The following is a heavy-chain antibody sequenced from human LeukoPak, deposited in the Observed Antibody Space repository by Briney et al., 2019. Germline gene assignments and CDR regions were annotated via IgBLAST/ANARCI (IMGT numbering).Heavy chain of an antibody. CDR1: GGSISSGDYY. CDR3: ARAGRPIAGYGMDV. J-gene: IGHJ6*02. V-gene: IGHV4-30-4*08. D-gene: IGHD6-13*01. Sequence: SETLSLTCTVSGGSISSGDYYWSWIRQPPGKGLEWIGYIYYSGSTYYNPSLKSRVTISVDTSKNQFSLKLSSVTAADTAVYYCARAGRPIAGYGMDVWGQGTTVTVSS. CDR2: IYYSGST.